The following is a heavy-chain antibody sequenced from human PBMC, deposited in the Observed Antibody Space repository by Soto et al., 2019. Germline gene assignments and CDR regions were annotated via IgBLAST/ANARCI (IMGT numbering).Heavy chain of an antibody. V-gene: IGHV3-23*01. D-gene: IGHD2-2*01. Sequence: EVQLLESGGGLVQPGGSLRLSCAASGFTFRTYAISWVLQAPGKGLQWVTGISGHGGSTYYADSVKGRFTISRENSKNTLYLQMNSLRAEDTAVYYCAKDGSIDYWGQGTLVTVSS. CDR1: GFTFRTYA. J-gene: IGHJ4*02. CDR3: AKDGSIDY. CDR2: ISGHGGST.